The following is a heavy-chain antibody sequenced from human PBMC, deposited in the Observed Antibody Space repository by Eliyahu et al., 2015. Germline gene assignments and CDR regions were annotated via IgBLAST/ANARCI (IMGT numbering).Heavy chain of an antibody. D-gene: IGHD3-22*01. V-gene: IGHV4-38-2*02. J-gene: IGHJ4*02. Sequence: QVQLQESGPGLVKPSEXLSLTCAVXGYSISSGYXWGWIRQPPGKGLEWIGSIYHSGSXYYNPSLKSRVTISVDTSKNQFSLKLSSVTAADTAVYYCARDLDSSEVDYWGQGTLVTVSS. CDR1: GYSISSGYX. CDR3: ARDLDSSEVDY. CDR2: IYHSGSX.